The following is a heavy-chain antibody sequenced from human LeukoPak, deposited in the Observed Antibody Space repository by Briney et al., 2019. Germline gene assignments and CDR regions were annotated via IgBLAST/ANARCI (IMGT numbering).Heavy chain of an antibody. V-gene: IGHV3-66*01. CDR3: ARKGRTRSVVGAQGAFEI. Sequence: KPGGSLRLSCAASGFTVSSYYMSWVRQAPGKGLEWVSVIYSSGSTYYADSVKGRFTISRDNSKNTLYLQMNSLRAADTAVYYCARKGRTRSVVGAQGAFEIWGQGTMVTVSS. CDR1: GFTVSSYY. J-gene: IGHJ3*02. CDR2: IYSSGST. D-gene: IGHD1-26*01.